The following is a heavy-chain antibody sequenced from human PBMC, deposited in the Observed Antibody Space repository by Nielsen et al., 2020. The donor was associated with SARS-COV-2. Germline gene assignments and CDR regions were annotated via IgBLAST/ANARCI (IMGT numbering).Heavy chain of an antibody. CDR3: ASIVVVPGGMDV. CDR2: IIPIFGTA. D-gene: IGHD2-2*01. V-gene: IGHV1-69*05. J-gene: IGHJ6*02. Sequence: SVKVSCKASGGTFSSYAISWVRQAPGQGLEWMGGIIPIFGTANYAQKFQGRVTMTRDTSISTAYMELSRLRSDDTAVYYCASIVVVPGGMDVWGQGTTVTVSS. CDR1: GGTFSSYA.